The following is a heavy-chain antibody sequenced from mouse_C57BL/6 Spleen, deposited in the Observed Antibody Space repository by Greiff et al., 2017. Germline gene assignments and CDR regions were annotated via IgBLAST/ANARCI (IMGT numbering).Heavy chain of an antibody. Sequence: EVKLVESGGGLVKPGGSLKLSCAASGFTFSSYTMSWVRQTPEKRLEWVATISGGGGNTYYPDSVKGRFTISRDNAKNTLYLQMSSLRSEDTALYYCARHSPVPLFDYWGQGTTLTVSS. V-gene: IGHV5-9*01. CDR2: ISGGGGNT. CDR1: GFTFSSYT. CDR3: ARHSPVPLFDY. J-gene: IGHJ2*01.